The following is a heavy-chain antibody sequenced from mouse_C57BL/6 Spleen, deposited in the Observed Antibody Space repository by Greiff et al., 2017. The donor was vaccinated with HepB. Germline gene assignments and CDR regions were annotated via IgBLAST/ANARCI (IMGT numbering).Heavy chain of an antibody. V-gene: IGHV1-50*01. D-gene: IGHD2-10*01. Sequence: QVQLQQPGAELVKPGASVKLSCKASGYTFTSYWMQWVNQRPGQGLEWIGEIDPSDGYTNYNQKFKGKATLTVDTSSSTAYMQLSSLTSEDSAVYYCARFACYGNYWYFDVWGTGTTVTVSS. CDR2: IDPSDGYT. J-gene: IGHJ1*03. CDR3: ARFACYGNYWYFDV. CDR1: GYTFTSYW.